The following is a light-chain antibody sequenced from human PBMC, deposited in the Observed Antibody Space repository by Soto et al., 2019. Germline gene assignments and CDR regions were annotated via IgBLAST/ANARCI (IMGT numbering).Light chain of an antibody. J-gene: IGLJ2*01. CDR3: XSYDSSLSGYVV. Sequence: QSVLTQPPSVSGAPGQRVTISCTGSSSNIGAGYDVHWYQQLPGTAPKLLIYGNSNRPSGVPDRFSGSKSGTSASLAITGLQXXDXXXXXXXSYDSSLSGYVVFGGGTQLTVL. CDR1: SSNIGAGYD. V-gene: IGLV1-40*01. CDR2: GNS.